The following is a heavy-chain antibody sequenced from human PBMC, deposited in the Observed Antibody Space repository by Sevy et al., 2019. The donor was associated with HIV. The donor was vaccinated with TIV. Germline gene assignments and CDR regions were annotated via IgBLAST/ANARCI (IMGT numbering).Heavy chain of an antibody. CDR3: TRGLATADTPEYYFDY. CDR1: GFTFDDYA. D-gene: IGHD5-12*01. CDR2: ITRNSYEAYGGTT. J-gene: IGHJ4*02. Sequence: GGSLRLSCTASGFTFDDYAMSWFRHAPGKGLEWVAFITRNSYEAYGGTTEYAASVNGRFVSSRDDSKSMAYLQMNSLKTEDTAVYYCTRGLATADTPEYYFDYWGQGTLVTVSS. V-gene: IGHV3-49*03.